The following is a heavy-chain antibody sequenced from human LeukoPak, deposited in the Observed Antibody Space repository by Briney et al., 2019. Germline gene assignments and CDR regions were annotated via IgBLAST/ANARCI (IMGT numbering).Heavy chain of an antibody. CDR1: GGSISSSSYY. J-gene: IGHJ3*02. Sequence: SETLSLTCTVSGGSISSSSYYWGWIRQPPGKGLEWIGSIYYSGSTFYNPSLKSRVTISVDTSKNQFSLKLSSVTAADTAVYYCARVRQNAFDIWGQGTMVTVSS. CDR2: IYYSGST. V-gene: IGHV4-39*07. CDR3: ARVRQNAFDI.